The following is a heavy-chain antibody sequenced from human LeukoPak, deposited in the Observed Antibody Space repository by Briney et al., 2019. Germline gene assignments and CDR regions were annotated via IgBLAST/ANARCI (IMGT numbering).Heavy chain of an antibody. Sequence: PGGSLRLSCAASGFSFSSFEMNWVRQGPGKGLEWVSYISASGTTIYDADSVKGRFTISRDNSKNTVYLQMNSPRAEDTAVYYCASETYYYGMDVWGQGTTVTVSS. V-gene: IGHV3-48*03. J-gene: IGHJ6*02. CDR3: ASETYYYGMDV. CDR1: GFSFSSFE. CDR2: ISASGTTI.